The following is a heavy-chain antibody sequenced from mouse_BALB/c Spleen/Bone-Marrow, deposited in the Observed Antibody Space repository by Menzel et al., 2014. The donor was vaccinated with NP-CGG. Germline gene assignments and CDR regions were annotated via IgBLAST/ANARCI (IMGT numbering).Heavy chain of an antibody. CDR2: INPGSGGT. CDR1: GYAFTNYL. D-gene: IGHD2-14*01. J-gene: IGHJ4*01. Sequence: VKLQESGAELVRPGTSVKVSCKASGYAFTNYLIEWVKQRPGQGLEWIGVINPGSGGTNYNEKFKGKATLTADKSSSTAYMQLSSLTSDDSAVYFCAREVRRNYAMDYWGQGTSLTVSS. CDR3: AREVRRNYAMDY. V-gene: IGHV1-54*03.